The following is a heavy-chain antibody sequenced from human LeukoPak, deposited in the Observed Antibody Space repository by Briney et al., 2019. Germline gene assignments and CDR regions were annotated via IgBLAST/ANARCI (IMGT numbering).Heavy chain of an antibody. CDR2: IYYSGST. J-gene: IGHJ4*02. D-gene: IGHD4-17*01. CDR3: ARQMNTVTADY. Sequence: SETLSLTCTVSGGXISSSSYYWGWIRQPPGKGLEWMGSIYYSGSTYYNPSLNGRVTISIDTSKNQFSLRLSSVTAADTAVYYCARQMNTVTADYWGQGTLVTVSS. V-gene: IGHV4-39*01. CDR1: GGXISSSSYY.